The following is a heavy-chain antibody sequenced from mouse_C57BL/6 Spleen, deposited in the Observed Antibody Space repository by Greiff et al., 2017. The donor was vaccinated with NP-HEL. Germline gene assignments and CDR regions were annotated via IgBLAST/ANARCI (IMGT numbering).Heavy chain of an antibody. CDR3: ARSRGNYYAMDY. CDR1: GYTFTNYW. V-gene: IGHV1-63*01. D-gene: IGHD2-1*01. J-gene: IGHJ4*01. Sequence: VKLQQSGAELVRPGTSVKMSCKASGYTFTNYWIGWAKQRPGHGLEWIGDIYPGGGYTNYNEKFKGKATLTADKSSSTAYMQFSSLTSEDSAIYYCARSRGNYYAMDYWGQGTSVTVSS. CDR2: IYPGGGYT.